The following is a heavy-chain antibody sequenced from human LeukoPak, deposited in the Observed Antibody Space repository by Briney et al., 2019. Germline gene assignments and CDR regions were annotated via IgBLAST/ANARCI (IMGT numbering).Heavy chain of an antibody. CDR2: IYYSGST. Sequence: SETLSLTCTVSGGSISSYYWGWIRQPPGKGLEWIGSIYYSGSTYYNPSLKSRVTISVDTSKNQFSLKLSSVTAADTAVYYCARRRLQLWLPPYFDYWGQGTLVTVSS. CDR1: GGSISSYY. J-gene: IGHJ4*02. V-gene: IGHV4-39*07. CDR3: ARRRLQLWLPPYFDY. D-gene: IGHD5-18*01.